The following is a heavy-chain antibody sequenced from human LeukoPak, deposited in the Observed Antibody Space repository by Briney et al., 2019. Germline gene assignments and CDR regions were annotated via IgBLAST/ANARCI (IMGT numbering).Heavy chain of an antibody. Sequence: PVKVSCKASGGTFSSYAISWVRQAPGQGLEWMGGIIPIFGTANYAQKFQGRVTITADESTSTAYMELSSLRSEDTAVYYCARRGVGYCSSTSCYYPDDYYGMDVWGQGTTVTVSS. CDR2: IIPIFGTA. J-gene: IGHJ6*02. CDR3: ARRGVGYCSSTSCYYPDDYYGMDV. D-gene: IGHD2-2*01. CDR1: GGTFSSYA. V-gene: IGHV1-69*13.